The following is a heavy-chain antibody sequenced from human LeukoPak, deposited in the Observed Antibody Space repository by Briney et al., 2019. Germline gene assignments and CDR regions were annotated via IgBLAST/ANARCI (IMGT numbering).Heavy chain of an antibody. CDR2: IKQDGSEK. Sequence: GGSLRLSCTASGFTFSSYWMSWVRQAPGKGLEWVANIKQDGSEKNYVDSVRGRFTISRDNAKNSLYLEMNSLRVEDTAVYYCARDPLWGGSGSYYGHWGQGTLVTVSS. D-gene: IGHD3-10*01. CDR1: GFTFSSYW. CDR3: ARDPLWGGSGSYYGH. J-gene: IGHJ4*02. V-gene: IGHV3-7*03.